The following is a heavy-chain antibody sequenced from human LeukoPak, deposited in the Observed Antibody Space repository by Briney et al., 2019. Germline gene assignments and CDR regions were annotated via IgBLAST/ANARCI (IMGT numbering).Heavy chain of an antibody. Sequence: GGSLRLSCAASGFTFSNSAMSWVRQAPGKGLEWVSAISGSGGTYYADSVKGRFTISRDNSKNTMYLQMNSLRAEDTAVYYCAKGSGGRGTAFDIWGQGTMVTVSS. J-gene: IGHJ3*02. D-gene: IGHD3-10*01. CDR1: GFTFSNSA. V-gene: IGHV3-23*01. CDR3: AKGSGGRGTAFDI. CDR2: ISGSGGT.